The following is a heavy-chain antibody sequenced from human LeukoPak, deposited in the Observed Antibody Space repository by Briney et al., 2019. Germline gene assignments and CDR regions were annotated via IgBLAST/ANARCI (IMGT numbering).Heavy chain of an antibody. J-gene: IGHJ6*02. CDR1: GFTFTDYY. V-gene: IGHV3-11*04. D-gene: IGHD3-10*01. CDR2: ISISSTTI. CDR3: ARGAVRVRGVPDHQHYGMDV. Sequence: PGGSLRLSCAASGFTFTDYYMSWIRQAPGKGLEWVSYISISSTTIYYADSVKGRFTISRDNAKNSLYLQMNSLRAEDTAVYYCARGAVRVRGVPDHQHYGMDVWGQGTTVTVSS.